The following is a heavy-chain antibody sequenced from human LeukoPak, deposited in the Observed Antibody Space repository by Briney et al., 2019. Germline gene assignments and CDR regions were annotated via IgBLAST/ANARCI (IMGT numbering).Heavy chain of an antibody. V-gene: IGHV3-30*18. J-gene: IGHJ4*02. CDR2: ISYDGSNK. Sequence: GRSLRPSCAASGFTFSSYGMHWVRQAPGKGLEWVAVISYDGSNKYYADSVKGRFTISRDNSKNTLYLQMNSLRAEDTAVYYCANSGEPGYWGQGTLVTVSS. CDR3: ANSGEPGY. CDR1: GFTFSSYG. D-gene: IGHD1-14*01.